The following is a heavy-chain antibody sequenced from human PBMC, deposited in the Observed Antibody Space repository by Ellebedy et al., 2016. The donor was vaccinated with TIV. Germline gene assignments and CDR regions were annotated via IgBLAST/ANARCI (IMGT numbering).Heavy chain of an antibody. V-gene: IGHV4-34*01. CDR2: INHSGST. D-gene: IGHD5-12*01. Sequence: MPSETLSLTCAVYGGSFSGYYWSWIRQPPGKGLEWIGEINHSGSTNYNPSLKSRVTISVDTSKNQFSLKLSSVTAADTAVYYCARGTKSGYVVSWGQGTLVTVSS. CDR1: GGSFSGYY. CDR3: ARGTKSGYVVS. J-gene: IGHJ4*02.